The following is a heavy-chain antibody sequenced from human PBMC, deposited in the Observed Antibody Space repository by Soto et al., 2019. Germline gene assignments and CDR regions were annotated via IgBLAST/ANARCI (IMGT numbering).Heavy chain of an antibody. CDR2: MYHSGST. V-gene: IGHV4-30-2*01. Sequence: SETLSLTCAVSGGSISSGGYSWSWIRQPPGKGLEWIGYMYHSGSTYYNPSLKSRVTISIDRSKNQFSLKLSSVTAEDTAVYYCARELGYCSGGSCYTDYWGQGTLVTVSS. J-gene: IGHJ4*02. CDR1: GGSISSGGYS. D-gene: IGHD2-15*01. CDR3: ARELGYCSGGSCYTDY.